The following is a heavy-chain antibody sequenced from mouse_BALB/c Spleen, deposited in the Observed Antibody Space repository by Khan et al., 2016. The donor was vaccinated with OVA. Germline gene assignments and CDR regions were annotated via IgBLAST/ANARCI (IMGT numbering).Heavy chain of an antibody. D-gene: IGHD1-1*01. CDR2: ISYSGRT. V-gene: IGHV3-2*02. CDR3: ARSVTMTTVVATDFDY. Sequence: EVQLQESGPGLVKPSQSLSLTCTVTGYSITSDYAWNWIRQFPGNKLEWMGYISYSGRTSYNPSLKSRISIPRDQSKNQFFLPLNSVTTEDTATYYCARSVTMTTVVATDFDYWGQGTTLTVSS. CDR1: GYSITSDYA. J-gene: IGHJ2*01.